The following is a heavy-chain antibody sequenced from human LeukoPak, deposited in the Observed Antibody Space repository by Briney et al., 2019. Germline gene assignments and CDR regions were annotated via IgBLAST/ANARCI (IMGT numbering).Heavy chain of an antibody. CDR3: AGQFYDVSTGYRPLDY. V-gene: IGHV3-33*01. J-gene: IGHJ4*02. Sequence: PGRSLRLSCAASGFPFSSYGMHWVRQAPGKGLEWVAVIWYDGGNKYFADSVKGRFTISRDNSKNTLYLQMNSLRPEDTAVYYCAGQFYDVSTGYRPLDYWGQGALVTDSS. CDR2: IWYDGGNK. CDR1: GFPFSSYG. D-gene: IGHD3-9*01.